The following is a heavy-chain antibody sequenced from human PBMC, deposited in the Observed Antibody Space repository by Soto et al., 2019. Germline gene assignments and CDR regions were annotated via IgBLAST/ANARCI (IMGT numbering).Heavy chain of an antibody. J-gene: IGHJ4*02. CDR1: GDSISSSSYY. D-gene: IGHD6-19*01. CDR3: ARHGKEIAVTEQFYFDY. CDR2: IYYSGTT. V-gene: IGHV4-39*01. Sequence: SETLSLTCTVSGDSISSSSYYWDWIRQSPGKGLEWIGSIYYSGTTYYSPSLKRRVTISVDTSKNQFSLKLSSVTAADTAVYYCARHGKEIAVTEQFYFDYWGQGTLVTVSS.